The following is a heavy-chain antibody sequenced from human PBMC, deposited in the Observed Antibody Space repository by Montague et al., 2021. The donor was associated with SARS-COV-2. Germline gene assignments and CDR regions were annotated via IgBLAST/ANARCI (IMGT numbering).Heavy chain of an antibody. CDR3: ARIPVGSKYYFDF. D-gene: IGHD2-2*01. CDR1: GDSVSSIIAT. J-gene: IGHJ4*02. Sequence: CAISGDSVSSIIATWNWIGQSPSIGFEWLGGTYYRSKWYNDYAESVKSRITIDPNTSKHQFSLHLNSVTPEDTAVYYCARIPVGSKYYFDFWGQGTLVTVSS. CDR2: TYYRSKWYN. V-gene: IGHV6-1*01.